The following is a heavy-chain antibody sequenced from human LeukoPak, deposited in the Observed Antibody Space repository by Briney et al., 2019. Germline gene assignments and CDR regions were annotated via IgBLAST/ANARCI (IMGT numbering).Heavy chain of an antibody. J-gene: IGHJ4*02. Sequence: PGRSLRLSCAASGFGISSYGMHWVRQSPGKGLEWVAVIWYDGSKKYHADSVKGRFTISRDISKSTLYLEMSSLRAEDTAVYYCARDDCSTTYCYGYWGQGTLVTVSS. V-gene: IGHV3-33*01. CDR3: ARDDCSTTYCYGY. D-gene: IGHD2-2*01. CDR2: IWYDGSKK. CDR1: GFGISSYG.